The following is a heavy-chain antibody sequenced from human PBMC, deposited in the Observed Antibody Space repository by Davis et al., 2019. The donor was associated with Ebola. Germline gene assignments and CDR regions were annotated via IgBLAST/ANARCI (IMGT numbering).Heavy chain of an antibody. CDR2: ISAYNGNT. V-gene: IGHV1-18*04. CDR1: GYTFISYG. Sequence: ASVKVSCKASGYTFISYGISWVRQAPGQGLEWMGWISAYNGNTYYAQKLQGRVTMTTDTSTSTAYMDLRSLRSDDTAVYYCARAGYCSGGNCYGIDYWGQGTLVTVSS. CDR3: ARAGYCSGGNCYGIDY. D-gene: IGHD2-15*01. J-gene: IGHJ4*02.